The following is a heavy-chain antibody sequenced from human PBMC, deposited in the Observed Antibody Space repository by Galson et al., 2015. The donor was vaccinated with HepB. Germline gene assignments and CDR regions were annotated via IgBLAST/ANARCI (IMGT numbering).Heavy chain of an antibody. Sequence: SLRLSCAASGFTFSSYCMHWVRQAPGKGLEWVAAILFEGSNKHYADSVKGRFTISRDNSKSTLQMNSLRAEDTAVYYCARDIGDGYSLHWSFDLWGRGTLVSVSS. D-gene: IGHD5-24*01. V-gene: IGHV3-30*04. CDR2: ILFEGSNK. CDR3: ARDIGDGYSLHWSFDL. CDR1: GFTFSSYC. J-gene: IGHJ2*01.